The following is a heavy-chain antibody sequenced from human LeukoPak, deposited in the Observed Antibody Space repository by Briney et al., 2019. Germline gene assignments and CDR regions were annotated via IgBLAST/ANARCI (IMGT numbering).Heavy chain of an antibody. CDR2: INPNSGGT. CDR1: GYTFTGYY. Sequence: ASVKVSCKASGYTFTGYYMHWVRQAPGQGLEWMGWINPNSGGTNYAQKFQGRVTMTRDTSISTASMELSRLRSDDTAVYYCARGHCGGDCYDAPYYYYGMDVWGQGTTVTVSS. CDR3: ARGHCGGDCYDAPYYYYGMDV. J-gene: IGHJ6*02. V-gene: IGHV1-2*02. D-gene: IGHD2-21*02.